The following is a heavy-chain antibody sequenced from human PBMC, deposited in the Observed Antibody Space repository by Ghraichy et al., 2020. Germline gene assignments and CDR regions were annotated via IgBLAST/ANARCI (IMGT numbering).Heavy chain of an antibody. V-gene: IGHV3-23*01. CDR2: ISGSGGST. D-gene: IGHD2-15*01. CDR3: AKGSPGRWFDP. J-gene: IGHJ5*02. CDR1: GFTFSSYA. Sequence: LSLTCAASGFTFSSYAMSWVRQAPGKGLEWVSAISGSGGSTYYADSVKDRFTITRDNSKNTLYLQMNSLRAEDTAVYYCAKGSPGRWFDPWGQGTLVTVSS.